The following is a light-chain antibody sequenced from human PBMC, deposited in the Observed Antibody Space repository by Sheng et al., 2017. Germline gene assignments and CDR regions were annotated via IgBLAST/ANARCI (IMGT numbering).Light chain of an antibody. CDR3: SSYTSGSTVV. V-gene: IGLV2-14*03. Sequence: QSALTQPASVSGSPGQSITISCTGTSSDVGSDNYVSWYQQYPGKAPKLIIYDISERPSGTSIRFSASKSGNTASLTISGLQAEDAADYYCSSYTSGSTVVFGGGTRVTVL. CDR2: DIS. CDR1: SSDVGSDNY. J-gene: IGLJ3*02.